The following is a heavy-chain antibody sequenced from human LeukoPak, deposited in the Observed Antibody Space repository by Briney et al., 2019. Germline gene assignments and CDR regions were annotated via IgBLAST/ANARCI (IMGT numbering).Heavy chain of an antibody. D-gene: IGHD3-22*01. J-gene: IGHJ4*02. CDR1: GFTFSSYW. CDR3: ARDFEIYDSSGYCGGYFDY. CDR2: IKQDGSEK. V-gene: IGHV3-7*01. Sequence: GGSLRLSCAASGFTFSSYWMSWVRQAPGKGLEWVANIKQDGSEKYYVDSVKGRFTISRDNAKNSLYLQMNSLRAEDTAVYYCARDFEIYDSSGYCGGYFDYWGQGTLVTVSS.